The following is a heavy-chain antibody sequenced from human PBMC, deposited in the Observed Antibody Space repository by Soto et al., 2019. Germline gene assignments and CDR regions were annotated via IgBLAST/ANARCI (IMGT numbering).Heavy chain of an antibody. CDR1: GYTFISYG. Sequence: QVQLVQSGAEVKKPGASVKVSCKASGYTFISYGISWVRQSPGQGLEWMGWISAYNGNTNYAQKLQGRVTMTTDTSKSTAYMELRSLRSDDTAVYYCARDFRAGIYYGSGSSIDYWGQGTLVTVSS. V-gene: IGHV1-18*01. CDR3: ARDFRAGIYYGSGSSIDY. D-gene: IGHD3-10*01. J-gene: IGHJ4*02. CDR2: ISAYNGNT.